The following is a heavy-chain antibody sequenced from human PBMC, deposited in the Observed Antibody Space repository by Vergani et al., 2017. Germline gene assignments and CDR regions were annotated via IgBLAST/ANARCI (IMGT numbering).Heavy chain of an antibody. D-gene: IGHD2-2*02. Sequence: EVHLEESGGGLVQPGGSLRLPCAASGFTFGDYYMAWIRLAPGKGLDWVASIKRDGTETFYVDSVKGRFTISRDNAKTTLYLQMNSLRAEDTAVYYCARDQVPAAIRLNVGNYMDVWGKGTTVIVSS. V-gene: IGHV3-7*01. CDR2: IKRDGTET. CDR1: GFTFGDYY. CDR3: ARDQVPAAIRLNVGNYMDV. J-gene: IGHJ6*03.